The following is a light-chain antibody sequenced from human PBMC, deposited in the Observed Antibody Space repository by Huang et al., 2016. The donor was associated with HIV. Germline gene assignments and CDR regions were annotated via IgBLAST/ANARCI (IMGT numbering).Light chain of an antibody. Sequence: IVLTQSPDTLSLSPGERATLSCRASQTVTNNYLAGYQQRPVQAPRLLIYGASARATGIPDRFSGSGSGTDFTLTISRLEPKDFVVYYCQQFGSSPPYSFGQGTKLEIK. CDR2: GAS. V-gene: IGKV3-20*01. CDR1: QTVTNNY. CDR3: QQFGSSPPYS. J-gene: IGKJ2*03.